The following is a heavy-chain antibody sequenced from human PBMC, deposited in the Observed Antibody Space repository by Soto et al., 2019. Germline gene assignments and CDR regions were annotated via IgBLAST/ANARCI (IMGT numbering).Heavy chain of an antibody. CDR1: GFSLSTSGLG. V-gene: IGHV2-5*01. CDR2: IYWNDDK. Sequence: QITLKESGPTLVRPTQTLTLTCTFSGFSLSTSGLGVGWIRQPPGKALEWLALIYWNDDKRYSPSLKARLTITKHSSKNHVVLTMTNMDPVDTATYYCAHRPSGWYLFDYWGQGTLVTVSS. CDR3: AHRPSGWYLFDY. J-gene: IGHJ4*02. D-gene: IGHD6-19*01.